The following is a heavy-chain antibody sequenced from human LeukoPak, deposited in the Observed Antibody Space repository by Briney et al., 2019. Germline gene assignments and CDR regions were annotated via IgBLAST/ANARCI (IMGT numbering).Heavy chain of an antibody. CDR1: GGAISSYY. CDR2: IFYSGST. Sequence: SETLSLTCTVSGGAISSYYWSWIRQPPGKGLEWIGNIFYSGSTYYSPSLKSRVTISLDTSRNQFSLKLNSVTAADTAVYYCAKSNGYGLIDIWGQGTMVTVSS. V-gene: IGHV4-59*12. D-gene: IGHD3-22*01. CDR3: AKSNGYGLIDI. J-gene: IGHJ3*02.